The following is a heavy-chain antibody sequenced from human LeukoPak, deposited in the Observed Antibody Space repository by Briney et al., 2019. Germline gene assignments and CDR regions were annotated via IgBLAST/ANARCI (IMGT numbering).Heavy chain of an antibody. D-gene: IGHD4-17*01. CDR3: ARESVRRRRGYYYYGMDV. J-gene: IGHJ6*04. Sequence: SQTLSLTRTVSGGSISSGDYYWSWIRQPPGKGLEWIGYIYYSGSTYYNPSLKSRVTISVDTSKNQFSLKLSSVTAADTAVYYCARESVRRRRGYYYYGMDVWGKGTTVTVSS. CDR2: IYYSGST. V-gene: IGHV4-30-4*01. CDR1: GGSISSGDYY.